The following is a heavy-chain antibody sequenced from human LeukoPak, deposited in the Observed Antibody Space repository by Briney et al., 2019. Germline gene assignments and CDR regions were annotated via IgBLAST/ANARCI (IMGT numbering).Heavy chain of an antibody. J-gene: IGHJ6*03. CDR1: GFTFSSYS. V-gene: IGHV3-21*01. CDR2: ISSSSSYI. Sequence: GGSLRLSCAASGFTFSSYSMNWVRQAPGKGLEWVSSISSSSSYIYYADSVKGRFTISRDNAKNSLYLQMNSLRAEDTAVYYCARDPFSSGWYHHYYYYYYMDVWGKGTTVTISS. D-gene: IGHD6-19*01. CDR3: ARDPFSSGWYHHYYYYYYMDV.